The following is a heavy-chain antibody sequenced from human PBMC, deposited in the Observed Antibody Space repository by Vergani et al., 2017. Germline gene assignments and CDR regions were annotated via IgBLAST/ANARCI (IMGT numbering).Heavy chain of an antibody. CDR3: ASVQDPAAIRLNVVNYMDV. CDR2: IYYDGSNA. CDR1: RSTFKTYG. J-gene: IGHJ6*03. V-gene: IGHV3-33*01. Sequence: QGQLVESGGGIVQPGRSLTLSCVASRSTFKTYGMHWVRQAPGKGLEWVGLIYYDGSNAYYADSVKGRFTISRDNSKNTLYLQMSSLRAEDTAVYYCASVQDPAAIRLNVVNYMDVWGKGTMVIVSS. D-gene: IGHD2-2*02.